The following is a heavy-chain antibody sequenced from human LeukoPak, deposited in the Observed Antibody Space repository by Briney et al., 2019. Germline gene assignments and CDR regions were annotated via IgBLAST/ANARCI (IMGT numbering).Heavy chain of an antibody. CDR2: INSDGSST. Sequence: GGSLRLSCAASGFTFSRYWMHWVRQTPGKGLVRVSRINSDGSSTTNADSVKGRFTISRDNAKNTLYLQMNSLRVEGTAVYFCARGGSPPEALGDAFDIWGQGTMVTVSS. J-gene: IGHJ3*02. D-gene: IGHD1-26*01. V-gene: IGHV3-74*01. CDR1: GFTFSRYW. CDR3: ARGGSPPEALGDAFDI.